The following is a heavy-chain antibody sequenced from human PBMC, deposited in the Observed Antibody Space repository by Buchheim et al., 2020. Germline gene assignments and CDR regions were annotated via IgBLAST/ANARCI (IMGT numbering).Heavy chain of an antibody. CDR2: ISSSSSTI. J-gene: IGHJ5*02. CDR3: ASPTGDQEHP. CDR1: GFTFSSYS. V-gene: IGHV3-48*01. Sequence: EVQLVESGGGLVQPGGSLRLSCAASGFTFSSYSMNWVRQAPGKGLEWVSYISSSSSTIYYADFLKGRFTISRDNATNSLYLQMNSLRAEDTAVYYCASPTGDQEHPWGQGTL. D-gene: IGHD7-27*01.